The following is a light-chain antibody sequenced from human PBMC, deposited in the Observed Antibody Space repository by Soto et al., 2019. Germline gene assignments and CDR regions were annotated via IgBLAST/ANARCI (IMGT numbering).Light chain of an antibody. CDR2: GTS. Sequence: EIVLTQSPGTLSLSPGERATLSCRASQSVLSTYFAWYQQRPGQAPRLLIYGTSTRATGIPDRFSGSGSGTDFTLTISRLEPEEFAVYYCQQYYSSWTFGQGTKVEV. CDR1: QSVLSTY. J-gene: IGKJ1*01. CDR3: QQYYSSWT. V-gene: IGKV3-20*01.